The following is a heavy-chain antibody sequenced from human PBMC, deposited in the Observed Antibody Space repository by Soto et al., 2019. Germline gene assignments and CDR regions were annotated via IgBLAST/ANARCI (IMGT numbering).Heavy chain of an antibody. V-gene: IGHV3-74*01. CDR2: VDSDGRGT. CDR1: GITFTNYW. CDR3: GTVFEH. J-gene: IGHJ4*02. Sequence: EVQLVESGGGAVPPGGSLRLSCVASGITFTNYWMHWVRQVPGKGLVWVARVDSDGRGTSYADFVKGRFTISKDNAKNTLYLQMNRLRVEDAAMYYCGTVFEHWGQGIPVTVSS.